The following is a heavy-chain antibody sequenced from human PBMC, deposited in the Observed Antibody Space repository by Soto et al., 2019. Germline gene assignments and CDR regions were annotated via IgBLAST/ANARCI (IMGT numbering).Heavy chain of an antibody. D-gene: IGHD6-13*01. CDR1: GYTFTSYD. CDR3: ARSSPASGYYYMDV. Sequence: ASVKVSCKASGYTFTSYDINWVRQATGQGLEWMGWMNPNSGNTGYAQKFQGRVTMTRNTSISTAYMELSSLRSEDTAVYYCARSSPASGYYYMDVWGKGTTVTVSS. J-gene: IGHJ6*03. V-gene: IGHV1-8*01. CDR2: MNPNSGNT.